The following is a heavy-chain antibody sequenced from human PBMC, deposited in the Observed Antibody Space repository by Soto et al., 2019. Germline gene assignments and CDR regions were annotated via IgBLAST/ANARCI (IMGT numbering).Heavy chain of an antibody. J-gene: IGHJ5*02. CDR1: GGSISSYY. V-gene: IGHV4-59*01. D-gene: IGHD2-2*01. Sequence: KSSETLSLTCTVSGGSISSYYWSWIRQPPGKGLEWIGYIYYSGSTNYNPSLKSRVTISVDTSKNQFSLKLSSVTAADTAVYYCACRFIGKSVVPAANGNWCDPWGQGTLVTVSS. CDR2: IYYSGST. CDR3: ACRFIGKSVVPAANGNWCDP.